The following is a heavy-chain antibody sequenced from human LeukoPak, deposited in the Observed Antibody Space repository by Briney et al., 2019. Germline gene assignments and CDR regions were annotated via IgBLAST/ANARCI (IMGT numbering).Heavy chain of an antibody. V-gene: IGHV3-11*01. J-gene: IGHJ6*03. CDR2: ITSTGVTI. CDR3: ARELHSSTWDYYCMDV. CDR1: GFTFSNYY. D-gene: IGHD6-13*01. Sequence: PGGSLRLSCAASGFTFSNYYMNWIRQAPGKGLEWVSSITSTGVTIYYADSVKGRFTMSRDNAKNSLYLQMNSLKPDDTAVYFCARELHSSTWDYYCMDVWGKGTTVTVSS.